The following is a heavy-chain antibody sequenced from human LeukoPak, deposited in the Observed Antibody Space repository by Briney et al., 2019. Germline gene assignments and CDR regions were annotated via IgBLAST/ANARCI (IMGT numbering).Heavy chain of an antibody. V-gene: IGHV1-2*06. CDR1: GYTFTSYD. CDR2: INPNSGGT. J-gene: IGHJ4*02. Sequence: EASVKVSCKASGYTFTSYDINWVRQAPGQGLEWMGRINPNSGGTNYAQKFQGRVTMTRDTSISTAYMELSRLRSDDTAVYYCARSVLRYFNWLSACDYWGQGTLVTVSS. D-gene: IGHD3-9*01. CDR3: ARSVLRYFNWLSACDY.